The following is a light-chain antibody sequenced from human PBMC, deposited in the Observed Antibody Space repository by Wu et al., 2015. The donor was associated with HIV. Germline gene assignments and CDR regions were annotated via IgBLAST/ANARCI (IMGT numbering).Light chain of an antibody. Sequence: DIQMTQSPSTLSASVGDRVTITCRSSQTITNGLAWYQQKPGKAPKLLIYKTSSLESGVPSRFSGSGSGTEFTLIISSLQPDDFATYYCQQYNAYSVTFGQGTRLEIK. CDR3: QQYNAYSVT. CDR2: KTS. J-gene: IGKJ5*01. CDR1: QTITNG. V-gene: IGKV1-5*03.